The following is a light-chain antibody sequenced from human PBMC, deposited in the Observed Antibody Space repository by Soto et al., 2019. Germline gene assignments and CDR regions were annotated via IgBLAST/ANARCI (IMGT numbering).Light chain of an antibody. CDR2: GAS. Sequence: EIVLTQSPGTLSLSPGERATLSCRASQSVSTSYLAWYQQKPGQAPRLLIYGASSRATGIPDRFSGSGSGTDFTLTISRLEPEDFAVYYCHQYDSSPLPFGGGTKGEIK. CDR3: HQYDSSPLP. V-gene: IGKV3-20*01. CDR1: QSVSTSY. J-gene: IGKJ4*01.